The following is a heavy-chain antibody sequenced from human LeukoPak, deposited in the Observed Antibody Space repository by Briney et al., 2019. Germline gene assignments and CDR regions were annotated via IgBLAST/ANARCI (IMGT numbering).Heavy chain of an antibody. Sequence: SETLSLTCNVSGDSVSSGTYYWTWIRQPAGKGLEWIGRIFKSGTTYYNPSLKSRVTISLDTSKNQFSLKLTSVTAADTAVYFCAEDGGYYGATDYWGQGTLVTVSS. CDR1: GDSVSSGTYY. V-gene: IGHV4-61*02. D-gene: IGHD2-21*02. J-gene: IGHJ4*02. CDR3: AEDGGYYGATDY. CDR2: IFKSGTT.